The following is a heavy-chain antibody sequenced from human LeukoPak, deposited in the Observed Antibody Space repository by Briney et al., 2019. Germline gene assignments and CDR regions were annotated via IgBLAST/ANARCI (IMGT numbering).Heavy chain of an antibody. CDR3: AIGLDYTTSGYYLVY. J-gene: IGHJ4*02. CDR1: GFTFSIYA. D-gene: IGHD4-11*01. V-gene: IGHV3-23*01. CDR2: IGAGGTFT. Sequence: PGGSLRLPCTACGFTFSIYAMNWVRQAPGKGLEWVSGIGAGGTFTYYADSVKGRFTIFRDNSRNTLYLQMNSLRADDTAVYYCAIGLDYTTSGYYLVYGGQGTLVTVSS.